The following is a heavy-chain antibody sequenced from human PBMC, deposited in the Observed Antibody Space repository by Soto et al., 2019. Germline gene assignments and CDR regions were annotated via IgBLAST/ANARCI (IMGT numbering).Heavy chain of an antibody. CDR3: AKNGGRV. Sequence: QVQLVESGGGVVQPGRSLRLSCAASGFTFSSYGMHWVRQAPGKGLEWVAVISYDGSNKYYADSVKGRFTISRDNSKNTLYLQMNSLRAVDTAVYYCAKNGGRVWGKGTTVTVSS. J-gene: IGHJ6*04. CDR1: GFTFSSYG. CDR2: ISYDGSNK. V-gene: IGHV3-30*18.